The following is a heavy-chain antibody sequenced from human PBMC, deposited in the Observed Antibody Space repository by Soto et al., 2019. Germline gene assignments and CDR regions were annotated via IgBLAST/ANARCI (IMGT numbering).Heavy chain of an antibody. CDR1: GFTFSGSA. D-gene: IGHD4-17*01. CDR2: IRSKANSYAT. J-gene: IGHJ6*02. V-gene: IGHV3-73*02. Sequence: EVQLVESGGGLVQPGGSLKLSCAASGFTFSGSAMHWVRQASGKGLEWVGRIRSKANSYATAYAASMKGRFTISRDDSKNTAYLQMNSLKTEDTAVYYCTRRRGLGGDYTNGMDVWGQGTTVTVSS. CDR3: TRRRGLGGDYTNGMDV.